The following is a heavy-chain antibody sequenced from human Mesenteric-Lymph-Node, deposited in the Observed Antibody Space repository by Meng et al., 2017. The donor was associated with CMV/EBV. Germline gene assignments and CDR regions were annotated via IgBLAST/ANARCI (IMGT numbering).Heavy chain of an antibody. D-gene: IGHD1-14*01. CDR3: ARETEGQGWFDP. J-gene: IGHJ5*02. CDR1: GGSFSGYY. CDR2: INHSGST. V-gene: IGHV4-34*01. Sequence: QTLSLTCAVYGGSFSGYYWSWIRQPPGKGLEWIGEINHSGSTNYNPSLKSRVTISVDTSKNQFSLKLSSVTAADTAVYYCARETEGQGWFDPWGQGTLVTVSS.